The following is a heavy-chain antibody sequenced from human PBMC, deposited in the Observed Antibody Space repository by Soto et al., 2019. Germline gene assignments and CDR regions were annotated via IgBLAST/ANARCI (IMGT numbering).Heavy chain of an antibody. J-gene: IGHJ5*02. V-gene: IGHV1-18*01. CDR1: GYSIAGNG. CDR3: ARVVGALRHLFDP. D-gene: IGHD5-12*01. CDR2: ISAYNGTT. Sequence: GASVKVSWKDCGYSIAGNGIRWGRQAPGQRLEWMRRISAYNGTTNYAQKLQGRVTMTTDTSTSTAYMELRSLRSDDTAVYYCARVVGALRHLFDPSAQRTLVTVSS.